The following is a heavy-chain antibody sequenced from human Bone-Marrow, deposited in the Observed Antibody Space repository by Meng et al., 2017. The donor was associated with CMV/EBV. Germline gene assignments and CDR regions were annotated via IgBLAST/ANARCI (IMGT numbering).Heavy chain of an antibody. J-gene: IGHJ4*01. D-gene: IGHD3-22*01. V-gene: IGHV3-33*01. CDR3: ARDGHSSVDD. CDR2: IWYDGSNK. Sequence: GESLKISCAASGFTFSSYGMHWVRQAPGKGLEWVAVIWYDGSNKYYADSVKGRFTISRDNSKNTLYLQMNSLRAEDTAVYYCARDGHSSVDDWGQGTLVTVSS. CDR1: GFTFSSYG.